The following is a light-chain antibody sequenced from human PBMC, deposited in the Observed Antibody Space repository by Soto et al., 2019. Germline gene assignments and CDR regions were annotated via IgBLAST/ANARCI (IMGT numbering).Light chain of an antibody. V-gene: IGKV1-5*03. CDR1: QSISSC. CDR2: ESS. CDR3: QQYNDSFPYT. J-gene: IGKJ2*01. Sequence: DIQMTQSHSTLSASVGDRVTITCRASQSISSCLAWYQQKPGTAPKLLIYESSTLESGVPSRFSGSRSGTEFTLTVSSLQPDDFATYYCQQYNDSFPYTFGQGTKLEIK.